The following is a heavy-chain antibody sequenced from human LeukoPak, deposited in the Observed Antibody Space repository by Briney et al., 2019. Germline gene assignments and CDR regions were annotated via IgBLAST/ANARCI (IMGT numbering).Heavy chain of an antibody. CDR3: AKETTGAPVDY. CDR2: ISYDGSNK. V-gene: IGHV3-30*18. CDR1: GFTFSSYG. D-gene: IGHD1-1*01. J-gene: IGHJ4*02. Sequence: GRSLTLSCAASGFTFSSYGMHWVRQAPGKGLEWVAVISYDGSNKYYADSVKGRFTISRDNSKNTLYLQMNSLRAEDTAVYYCAKETTGAPVDYWGQGTLVTVSS.